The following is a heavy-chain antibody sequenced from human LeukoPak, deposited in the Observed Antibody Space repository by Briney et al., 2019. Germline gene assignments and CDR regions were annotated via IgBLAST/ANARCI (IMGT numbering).Heavy chain of an antibody. CDR1: GGSISSYY. J-gene: IGHJ4*02. CDR3: ARGYCSGGSCYADY. V-gene: IGHV4-59*01. D-gene: IGHD2-15*01. CDR2: IYYSGST. Sequence: PSETLSLTCTVSGGSISSYYWSWIRQPPGKGLEWIGYIYYSGSTNYNPSLKSRVTIPVDTSKNQFSLKLSSVTAADTAVYYCARGYCSGGSCYADYWGQGTLVTVSS.